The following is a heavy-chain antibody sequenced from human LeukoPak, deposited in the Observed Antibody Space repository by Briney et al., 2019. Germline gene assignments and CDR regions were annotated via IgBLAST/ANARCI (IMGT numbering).Heavy chain of an antibody. CDR1: GFSFSTYG. CDR2: MCYDGSKD. J-gene: IGHJ4*02. CDR3: AKDRETYEYTVDY. D-gene: IGHD6-6*01. V-gene: IGHV3-33*06. Sequence: GKSLRLSYAASGFSFSTYGIHWVRQAPGKGLEWVAVMCYDGSKDYYADSVKGRFTISRDTSKNTLYLQMNNLRAEDTAVYYCAKDRETYEYTVDYWGQGTLVTPSS.